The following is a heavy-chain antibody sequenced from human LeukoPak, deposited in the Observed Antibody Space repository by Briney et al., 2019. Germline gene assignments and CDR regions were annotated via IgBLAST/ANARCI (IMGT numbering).Heavy chain of an antibody. J-gene: IGHJ5*02. CDR2: VYTSGST. CDR1: AGSISSYY. V-gene: IGHV4-4*07. CDR3: ARDTGVAGWSYNWFDA. Sequence: PSETLSLTCTVSAGSISSYYWSWIRQPAGKGLEWIGRVYTSGSTNYNPSLKSRVTIPVDTSKNQFSLKLSSVTAADTAVYYCARDTGVAGWSYNWFDAWGQGTLVTVSS. D-gene: IGHD6-19*01.